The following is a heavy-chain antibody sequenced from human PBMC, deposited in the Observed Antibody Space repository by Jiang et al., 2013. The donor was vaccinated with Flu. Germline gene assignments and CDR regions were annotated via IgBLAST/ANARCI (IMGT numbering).Heavy chain of an antibody. Sequence: VQLLESGGGVVQPGRSLRLSCAASGFTFSSYGMHWVRQAPGKGLEWVAVISYDGSNKYYADSVKGRFTISRDNSKNTLYLQMNSLRAEDTAVYYCAKDLEAVAVINWFDP. J-gene: IGHJ5*02. CDR2: ISYDGSNK. D-gene: IGHD6-19*01. V-gene: IGHV3-30*18. CDR1: GFTFSSYG. CDR3: AKDLEAVAVINWFDP.